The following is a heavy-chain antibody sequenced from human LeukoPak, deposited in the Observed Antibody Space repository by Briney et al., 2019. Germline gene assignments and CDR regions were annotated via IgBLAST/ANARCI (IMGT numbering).Heavy chain of an antibody. CDR1: GFTFSSYG. V-gene: IGHV3-30*18. CDR3: AKVGGVVIPGSF. J-gene: IGHJ4*02. Sequence: GRSLRLSCAASGFTFSSYGMHWVRQAPGKGLEWVAFISYDGSNKYYVDSVKGRFTISRDNSKNTLYLQMNSLRAEDTAVYFCAKVGGVVIPGSFWGQGTLVTISS. CDR2: ISYDGSNK. D-gene: IGHD3-3*01.